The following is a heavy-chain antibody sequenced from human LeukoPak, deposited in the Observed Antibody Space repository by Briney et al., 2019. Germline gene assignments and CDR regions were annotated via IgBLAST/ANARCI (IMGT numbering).Heavy chain of an antibody. V-gene: IGHV3-48*02. J-gene: IGHJ5*02. CDR3: ASQYSSSWYWFDP. Sequence: PGGSLRLSCAASGFTFSSYSMNWVRQAPGKGLEWVSYISSSSSTIYYADSVKGRFTISRDNAKNSLYLQMNSLRDEDTAVNYCASQYSSSWYWFDPWGQGTRVTVSS. D-gene: IGHD6-13*01. CDR1: GFTFSSYS. CDR2: ISSSSSTI.